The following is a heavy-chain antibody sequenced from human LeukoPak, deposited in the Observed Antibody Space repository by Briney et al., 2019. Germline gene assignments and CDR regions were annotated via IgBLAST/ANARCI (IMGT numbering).Heavy chain of an antibody. CDR2: IFYSGST. V-gene: IGHV4-31*03. J-gene: IGHJ3*02. CDR1: GGSISSGGYY. Sequence: SETLSLTCTVSGGSISSGGYYWSWIRQHPGKGLEWIGYIFYSGSTYYNPSLKSRVTISVDTSKNQFSLKLNSVTAADTALYYCARLEGSWNAFDIWGQGTMVTVSS. CDR3: ARLEGSWNAFDI.